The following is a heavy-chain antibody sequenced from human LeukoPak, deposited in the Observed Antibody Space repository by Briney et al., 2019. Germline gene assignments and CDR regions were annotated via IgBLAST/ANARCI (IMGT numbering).Heavy chain of an antibody. CDR2: ISYDGSNK. D-gene: IGHD3-22*01. CDR1: GYTLTELS. J-gene: IGHJ4*02. CDR3: AKPTLLNYYDSLDGFY. V-gene: IGHV3-30*18. Sequence: SCKVSGYTLTELSMHWVRQAPGKGLEWVAVISYDGSNKYYADSVKGRFTISRDNSKNTLYLQMNSLRAEDTAVYYCAKPTLLNYYDSLDGFYWGQGTLVTASS.